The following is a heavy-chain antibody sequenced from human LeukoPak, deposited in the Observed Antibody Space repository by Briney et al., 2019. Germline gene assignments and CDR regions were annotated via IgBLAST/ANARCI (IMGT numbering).Heavy chain of an antibody. CDR3: AKPLQGYYDFWSGSAFDN. CDR2: ISGSGGSI. Sequence: PGGSLTLSCAASGFTFSSYAMSWVPQAPGKGLEWVSAISGSGGSIYYADSVKGRFTISRDNSKNTLYLQMNSLRAEDTAVYYCAKPLQGYYDFWSGSAFDNWGQGTMVTVSS. J-gene: IGHJ3*02. D-gene: IGHD3-3*01. CDR1: GFTFSSYA. V-gene: IGHV3-23*01.